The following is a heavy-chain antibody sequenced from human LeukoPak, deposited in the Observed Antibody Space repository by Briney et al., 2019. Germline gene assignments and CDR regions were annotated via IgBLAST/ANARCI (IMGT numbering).Heavy chain of an antibody. D-gene: IGHD3-10*01. J-gene: IGHJ5*02. CDR2: IYHSGST. Sequence: SETLSLTCAVSGGSISSGGYSWSWIRQPSGKGLEWIGYIYHSGSTYYNPSLKSRVTISVDRSKNQFSLKLSSVTAADTAVYYCARMILWFGEPNWFDPWGQGTLVTVSS. CDR1: GGSISSGGYS. CDR3: ARMILWFGEPNWFDP. V-gene: IGHV4-30-2*01.